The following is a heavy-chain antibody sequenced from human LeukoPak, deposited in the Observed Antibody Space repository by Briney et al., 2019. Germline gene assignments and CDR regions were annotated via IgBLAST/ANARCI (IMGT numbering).Heavy chain of an antibody. J-gene: IGHJ5*02. CDR2: IKSKTDGGTT. Sequence: GGSLRLSCAASGFTFSNAWMSWVRQAPGKGLEWVGRIKSKTDGGTTDYAAPVKGRFTISRDDSKNTLYLQMNSLKTEDTAVYYCTTVKEPYSSSWYGNWFDPWGQGTLVTVSS. D-gene: IGHD6-13*01. V-gene: IGHV3-15*01. CDR1: GFTFSNAW. CDR3: TTVKEPYSSSWYGNWFDP.